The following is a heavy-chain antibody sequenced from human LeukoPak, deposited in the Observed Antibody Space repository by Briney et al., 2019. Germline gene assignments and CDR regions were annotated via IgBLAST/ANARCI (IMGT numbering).Heavy chain of an antibody. CDR1: GYTFTGYY. J-gene: IGHJ4*02. CDR3: ARDGAEGVVNTNLDY. D-gene: IGHD4-23*01. Sequence: ASVKVSCKASGYTFTGYYMHWVRQAPGQGLEWMGWINPNSGGTNYAQKFQGRVTMTRDTSISTAYMELSRLRSDNTAVYYCARDGAEGVVNTNLDYWGQGTLVTVSS. CDR2: INPNSGGT. V-gene: IGHV1-2*02.